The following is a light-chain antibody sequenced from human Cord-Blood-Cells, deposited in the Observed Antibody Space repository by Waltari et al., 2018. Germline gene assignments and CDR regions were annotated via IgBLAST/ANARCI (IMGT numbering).Light chain of an antibody. J-gene: IGKJ5*01. CDR2: AAS. CDR3: QQSYSTFIT. CDR1: QSLSSY. V-gene: IGKV1-39*01. Sequence: DIQMTQSPSSLSASVGDIVTITCRASQSLSSYLNWYQQKPGKAPKLLIYAASSLQSGVPSRFSGSGSGTDFTLTISSLQPEDFATYYCQQSYSTFITFGQGTRLEIK.